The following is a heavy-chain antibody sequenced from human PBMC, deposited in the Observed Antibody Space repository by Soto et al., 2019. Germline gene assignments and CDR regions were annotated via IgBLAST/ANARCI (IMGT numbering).Heavy chain of an antibody. Sequence: ASVKVYCKASGYGFTNYGVTWVRQTPGQGLEWMGWISAYTDNPNYAQKFQGRVTMTIDTSTTTAYMDLRSLTSDDTAVYYCARVIPGAEAWFGLWGQGTLVTVSS. D-gene: IGHD2-2*01. CDR1: GYGFTNYG. CDR3: ARVIPGAEAWFGL. V-gene: IGHV1-18*01. J-gene: IGHJ5*02. CDR2: ISAYTDNP.